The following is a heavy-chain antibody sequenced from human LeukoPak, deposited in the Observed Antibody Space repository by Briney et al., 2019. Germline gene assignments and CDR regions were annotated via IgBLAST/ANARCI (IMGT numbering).Heavy chain of an antibody. J-gene: IGHJ1*01. V-gene: IGHV3-15*01. CDR1: GFTFSNAW. CDR2: IKSKTDGGTT. D-gene: IGHD3-16*02. CDR3: TTRYVWGSYRQSEYFQH. Sequence: GGSLRLSCAASGFTFSNAWMSWVRQAPGKGLEWVGRIKSKTDGGTTDYAAPVKGRFTISRDDSKNTLYLQMNSLKTEDTAVYYCTTRYVWGSYRQSEYFQHWGQGTLVTVSS.